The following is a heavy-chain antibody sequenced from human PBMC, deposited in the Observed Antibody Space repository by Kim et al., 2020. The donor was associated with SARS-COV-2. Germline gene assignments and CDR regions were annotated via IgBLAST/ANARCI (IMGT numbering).Heavy chain of an antibody. J-gene: IGHJ4*02. CDR1: GGSISSSNW. CDR2: IYHSGST. Sequence: SETLSLTCAVSGGSISSSNWWSWVRQPPGKGLEWIGEIYHSGSTNYNPSLKSRVTISVDKSKNQFSLKLSSVHVADTAVYYCASRAYDRSGYSGRPLDYWGQGTLVTVSS. D-gene: IGHD3-22*01. V-gene: IGHV4-4*02. CDR3: ASRAYDRSGYSGRPLDY.